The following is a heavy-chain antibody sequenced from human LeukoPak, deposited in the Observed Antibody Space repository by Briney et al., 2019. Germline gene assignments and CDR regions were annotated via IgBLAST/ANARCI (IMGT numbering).Heavy chain of an antibody. J-gene: IGHJ4*02. Sequence: GGSLRLSCGASGFTFSNYALTWVRQAPGKGLEWVSAISASGGTTYYADSAKGRFTISRDNSKNTLYLQMNSLRAEDTAVYYCAKPYDSSGYYFDYWGQGTLVTVSS. CDR2: ISASGGTT. CDR3: AKPYDSSGYYFDY. CDR1: GFTFSNYA. D-gene: IGHD3-22*01. V-gene: IGHV3-23*01.